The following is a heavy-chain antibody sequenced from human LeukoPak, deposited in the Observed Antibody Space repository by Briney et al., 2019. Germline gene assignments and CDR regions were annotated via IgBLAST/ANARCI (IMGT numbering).Heavy chain of an antibody. D-gene: IGHD3-22*01. CDR1: GGSISSYY. V-gene: IGHV4-4*07. CDR2: IYTSGST. CDR3: ARTNYDSSGYSWGVDY. J-gene: IGHJ4*02. Sequence: SETLSLTCTVSGGSISSYYWSWIRQPAGKGLEWIGRIYTSGSTNYNPSLKSRVTMSVDTSKNQFSLKLSSVTAADTAVYYCARTNYDSSGYSWGVDYWGQGTLVTVSS.